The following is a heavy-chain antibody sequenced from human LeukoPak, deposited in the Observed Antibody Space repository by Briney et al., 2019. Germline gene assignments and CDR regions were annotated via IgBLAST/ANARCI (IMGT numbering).Heavy chain of an antibody. V-gene: IGHV1-58*02. CDR3: ARDDTSSGYYEFGY. CDR1: GFTFTSSA. CDR2: IVVGSGNT. J-gene: IGHJ4*02. Sequence: GASVKVSCKASGFTFTSSAMQWVRQARGQRLEWIGWIVVGSGNTNYAQKFQERVTITRDMSTSTAYMELSSLTADDTAVYYCARDDTSSGYYEFGYWGQGTLVTVSS. D-gene: IGHD5-12*01.